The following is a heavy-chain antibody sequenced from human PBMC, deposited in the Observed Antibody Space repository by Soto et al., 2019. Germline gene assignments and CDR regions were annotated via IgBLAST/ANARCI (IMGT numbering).Heavy chain of an antibody. V-gene: IGHV3-23*01. D-gene: IGHD5-18*01. J-gene: IGHJ5*01. CDR3: AKDGSVDTSMLLDS. CDR1: GFTFSTYA. Sequence: GGSLRLSCAASGFTFSTYAMSWVRQAPGKGLEWVSGFSGGDGSAYYADSVKGRFTISRDNFKNTLYLQMTSLRAEDTAIYYCAKDGSVDTSMLLDSWGQGTLVTVSS. CDR2: FSGGDGSA.